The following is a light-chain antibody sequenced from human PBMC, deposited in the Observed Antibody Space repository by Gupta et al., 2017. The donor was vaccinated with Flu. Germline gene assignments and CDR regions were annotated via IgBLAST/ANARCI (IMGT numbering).Light chain of an antibody. Sequence: ILLTQSPATLSLSPGERATLSCRASQSVSSYLAWYQQKPGQAPRLLIYDASNRATGIPARFSGSGSGTDFTLTISSLDPEDFAVYYCQQRSNWLITFGGGTKVEIK. V-gene: IGKV3-11*01. CDR3: QQRSNWLIT. J-gene: IGKJ4*01. CDR1: QSVSSY. CDR2: DAS.